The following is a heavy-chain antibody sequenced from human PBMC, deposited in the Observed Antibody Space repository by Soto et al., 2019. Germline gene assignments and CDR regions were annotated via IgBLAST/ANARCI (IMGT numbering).Heavy chain of an antibody. CDR1: VYSFTSYW. D-gene: IGHD5-18*01. Sequence: PGESLKISCKGSVYSFTSYWIGWVRQMPGKCLEWMGIIYPGDSDTXXSPSFQGXXTISAYKSISTXYLQWXSLKASDTAMYYCARGYSYGSVYWRQGTLVTVSS. CDR2: IYPGDSDT. J-gene: IGHJ4*02. V-gene: IGHV5-51*01. CDR3: ARGYSYGSVY.